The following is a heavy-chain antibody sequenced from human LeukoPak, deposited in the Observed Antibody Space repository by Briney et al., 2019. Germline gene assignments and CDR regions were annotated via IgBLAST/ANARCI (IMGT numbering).Heavy chain of an antibody. J-gene: IGHJ4*02. D-gene: IGHD2/OR15-2a*01. V-gene: IGHV4-31*03. CDR3: ARFVSRSFAFDY. Sequence: SQTLSLTCTVSGGSISSGGYYWSWIRQHPGKGLEWIGYIYYSGSTYYNPSLKSRVTISVDTSKNQFSLKLSSVTAADTAVYYCARFVSRSFAFDYWGQGNPGHRLL. CDR2: IYYSGST. CDR1: GGSISSGGYY.